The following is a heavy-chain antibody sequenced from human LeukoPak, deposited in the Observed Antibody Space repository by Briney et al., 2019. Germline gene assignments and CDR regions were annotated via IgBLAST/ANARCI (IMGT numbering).Heavy chain of an antibody. CDR3: AREVSSFRRSGWFDP. CDR1: GGTFSSYA. CDR2: IIPIFGTA. D-gene: IGHD6-6*01. V-gene: IGHV1-69*13. Sequence: SVTVSCKASGGTFSSYAISWVRQAPGQGLEGMGGIIPIFGTANYAQKFQGRVTITADESTSTAYMELSSLRSEDPAVYYCAREVSSFRRSGWFDPWGQGTLVTVSS. J-gene: IGHJ5*02.